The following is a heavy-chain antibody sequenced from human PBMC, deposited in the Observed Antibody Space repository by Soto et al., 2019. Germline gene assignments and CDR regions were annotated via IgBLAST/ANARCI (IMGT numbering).Heavy chain of an antibody. CDR1: GASISDYY. Sequence: TSETLSLTCTVSGASISDYYWSWIRQPAGQALEWIGRVYVTGTTYFNPSLKSRVTMSVDTSNNQVSLKLSSVTAADSAIYYCARDGEYTSGWYSFDSWGPGTLGTVSS. D-gene: IGHD6-19*01. V-gene: IGHV4-4*07. J-gene: IGHJ5*01. CDR3: ARDGEYTSGWYSFDS. CDR2: VYVTGTT.